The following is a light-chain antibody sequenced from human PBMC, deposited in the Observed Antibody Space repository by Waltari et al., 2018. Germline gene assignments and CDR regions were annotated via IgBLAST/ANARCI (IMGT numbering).Light chain of an antibody. CDR1: QSVLSSSNNKNY. J-gene: IGKJ3*01. CDR3: QQYYSTPDT. CDR2: WAS. Sequence: DIVMTQSPDSLAVSLGERAPLNCKSRQSVLSSSNNKNYLAWYQQKPGQPPKLPIYWASTRESGVPDRFSGSGSGTDFTLTISSLQAEDVAVYYCQQYYSTPDTFGPGTKVDIK. V-gene: IGKV4-1*01.